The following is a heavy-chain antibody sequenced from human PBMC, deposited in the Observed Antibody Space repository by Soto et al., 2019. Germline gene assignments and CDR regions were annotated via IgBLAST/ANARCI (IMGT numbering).Heavy chain of an antibody. CDR2: IGPYGNSI. Sequence: PGESLKISCAASGFSFRDYFMSWLRQAPGKGLEWVSYIGPYGNSIYYADSVKGRFTISRDDATKSLHLHMNSLRTDDTAVYYCARDDHTYGVYWGQGTQVTVSS. D-gene: IGHD2-21*01. J-gene: IGHJ4*02. CDR3: ARDDHTYGVY. CDR1: GFSFRDYF. V-gene: IGHV3-11*01.